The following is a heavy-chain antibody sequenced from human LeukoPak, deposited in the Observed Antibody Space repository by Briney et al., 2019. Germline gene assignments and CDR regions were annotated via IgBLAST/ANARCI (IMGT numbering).Heavy chain of an antibody. D-gene: IGHD3-10*01. V-gene: IGHV4-39*07. CDR2: IYYSGST. CDR3: AREELKFGSGSYLNWFDP. CDR1: GGSISSSSYY. J-gene: IGHJ5*02. Sequence: SETLSLTCTVSGGSISSSSYYWGWIRQPPGKGLEWIGSIYYSGSTYYNPSLKSRVTISVDTSKNQFSLKLSSVTAADTAVYYCAREELKFGSGSYLNWFDPWGQGTLVTVSS.